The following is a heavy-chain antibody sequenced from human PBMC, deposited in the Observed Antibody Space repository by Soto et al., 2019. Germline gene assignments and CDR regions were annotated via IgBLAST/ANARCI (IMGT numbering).Heavy chain of an antibody. J-gene: IGHJ4*02. D-gene: IGHD3-16*01. CDR1: GFTFSSFA. V-gene: IGHV3-30*18. CDR2: ISYDGANK. Sequence: GGSLRLSCAASGFTFSSFAMHWVRQAPGKGLQWVALISYDGANKYYADSVKGRLTISRDNSKNTLFLQMNSLRVEDMAVYYCAKDGNDYVWGSSFDYWGQGTLVTVSS. CDR3: AKDGNDYVWGSSFDY.